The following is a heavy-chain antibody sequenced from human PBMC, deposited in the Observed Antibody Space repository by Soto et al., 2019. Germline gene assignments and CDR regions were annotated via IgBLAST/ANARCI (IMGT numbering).Heavy chain of an antibody. J-gene: IGHJ5*02. CDR2: IYYSGST. D-gene: IGHD1-26*01. CDR1: GGSISSGGYY. V-gene: IGHV4-31*03. Sequence: QVQLQESGPGLVKPSQTLSLTCTVSGGSISSGGYYWSWIRQHPGKGLEWIGYIYYSGSTYYNPTLKSRVTISVDTSKNQFSLKLSSVTAADTAVYYCARGPRGRAGGGWDWFDPWGQGTLVTVSS. CDR3: ARGPRGRAGGGWDWFDP.